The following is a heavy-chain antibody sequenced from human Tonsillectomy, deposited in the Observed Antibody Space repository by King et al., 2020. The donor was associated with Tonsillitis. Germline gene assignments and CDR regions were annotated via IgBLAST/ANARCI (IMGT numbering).Heavy chain of an antibody. D-gene: IGHD5-24*01. CDR2: IYPGDSET. V-gene: IGHV5-51*01. CDR3: ARPSSQSPNRWLQFDG. Sequence: VQLVESGAELKKPGESLSISCKTSGYRFTGSWIAWVRQQSGKGLEWMGIIYPGDSETRYSPSFQGQVTISADKSVSTTFLHWSSLRASDTAMYYCARPSSQSPNRWLQFDGWGQGTLVTVSS. J-gene: IGHJ4*02. CDR1: GYRFTGSW.